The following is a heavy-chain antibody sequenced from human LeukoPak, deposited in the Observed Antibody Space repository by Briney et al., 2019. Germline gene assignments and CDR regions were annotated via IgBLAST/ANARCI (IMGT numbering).Heavy chain of an antibody. J-gene: IGHJ4*02. CDR1: GFIFSRYT. CDR3: ARDFFQSDISRPFDY. Sequence: PGGSLRLSCAASGFIFSRYTINWVRQAPGKGLEWVSSIWSDSAEIHYADSVKGRFTISRDNAKDSLYLQMNSLRAEDSAVYYCARDFFQSDISRPFDYWGQGTLVTVSS. CDR2: IWSDSAEI. V-gene: IGHV3-21*01. D-gene: IGHD3-3*02.